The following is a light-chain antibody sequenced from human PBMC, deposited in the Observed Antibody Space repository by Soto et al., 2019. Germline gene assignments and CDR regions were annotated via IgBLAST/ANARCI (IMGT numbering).Light chain of an antibody. CDR3: EDYSSSSGLT. CDR1: QSISSW. CDR2: QAS. Sequence: DIQMTQSPSTLSASVGDRVTITCRASQSISSWLAWYQQKPGKAPKLLIFQASSLKSGVPSRFSGSGSATEYTLTISSLQPDDFPTYYCEDYSSSSGLTFGGGTKVEIK. J-gene: IGKJ4*01. V-gene: IGKV1-5*03.